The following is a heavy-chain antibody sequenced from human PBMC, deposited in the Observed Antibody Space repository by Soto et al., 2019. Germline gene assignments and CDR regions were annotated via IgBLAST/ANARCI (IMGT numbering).Heavy chain of an antibody. D-gene: IGHD3-22*01. CDR1: GGSISTYY. J-gene: IGHJ4*02. CDR2: VYYSGST. V-gene: IGHV4-59*01. Sequence: ETLSLTCTVSGGSISTYYWSWIRQPPGKGLEWIGYVYYSGSTNYSPSLKNQVTTSVDTSKNQFSLKMTSVTAADTAVFYCARATYYYDRSGYLYYFDYWGQGILVTVSS. CDR3: ARATYYYDRSGYLYYFDY.